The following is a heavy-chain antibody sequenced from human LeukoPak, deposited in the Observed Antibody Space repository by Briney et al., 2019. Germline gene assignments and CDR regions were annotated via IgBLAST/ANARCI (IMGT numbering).Heavy chain of an antibody. V-gene: IGHV3-30*18. Sequence: ERSLRLSCAASRFTFSSYGMHWVRQAPGKGLEWVAVISYDGRNKNCADSVKGRFTISRDNSKNTLYLQMNSLRVEDTAVYYCAKGDSSSWQLDYWGQGTLVTVSS. CDR2: ISYDGRNK. D-gene: IGHD6-13*01. CDR3: AKGDSSSWQLDY. CDR1: RFTFSSYG. J-gene: IGHJ4*02.